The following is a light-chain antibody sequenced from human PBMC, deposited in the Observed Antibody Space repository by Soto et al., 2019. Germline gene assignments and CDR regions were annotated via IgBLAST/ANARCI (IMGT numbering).Light chain of an antibody. J-gene: IGKJ5*01. CDR2: GAS. CDR3: QQYESSPNT. CDR1: QSLSSRY. Sequence: EIVLTQSPGTLSLSPGERATLSCRASQSLSSRYLAWYQQKPGRAPRLLIHGASTTATGIPDRFSGIGSGTDFTLIISRLEPEDFAVYFCQQYESSPNTFGQGTRLEIK. V-gene: IGKV3-20*01.